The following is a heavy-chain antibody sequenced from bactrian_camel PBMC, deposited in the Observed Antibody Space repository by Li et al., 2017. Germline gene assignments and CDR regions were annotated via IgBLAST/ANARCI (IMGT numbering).Heavy chain of an antibody. D-gene: IGHD1*01. V-gene: IGHV3S55*01. J-gene: IGHJ4*01. CDR1: GFTSNNCG. Sequence: HVQLVESGGGSVQAGESLRLSCAAPGFTSNNCGMGWYRQAAGKQREWVSSISLYGMTRYADSVKGRFTISKDQAKNTLYLQLNDLKTEDTAMYYCARDEGWTTETPETKGTQVTVS. CDR2: ISLYGMT.